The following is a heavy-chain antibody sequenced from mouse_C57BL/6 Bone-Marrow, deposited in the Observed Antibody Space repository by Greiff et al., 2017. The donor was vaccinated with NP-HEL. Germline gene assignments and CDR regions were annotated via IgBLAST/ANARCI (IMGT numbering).Heavy chain of an antibody. CDR1: GFTFSSYA. J-gene: IGHJ1*03. Sequence: EVQGVESGGGLVKPGGSLKLSCAASGFTFSSYAMSWVRQTPEKRLEWVATISDGGSYTYYPDNVKGRFTISRDNAKNNLYLQMSHLKSEDTAMYYCARDLGYYGSRGYFDVWGTGTTVTVSS. CDR3: ARDLGYYGSRGYFDV. CDR2: ISDGGSYT. V-gene: IGHV5-4*01. D-gene: IGHD1-1*01.